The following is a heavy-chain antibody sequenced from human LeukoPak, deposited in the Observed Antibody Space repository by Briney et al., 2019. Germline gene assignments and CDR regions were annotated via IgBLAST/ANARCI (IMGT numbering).Heavy chain of an antibody. CDR3: GSGWTFDY. CDR2: ISYDGSNK. V-gene: IGHV3-30-3*01. Sequence: GGSLRLSCAASGFTFSSYAMHWVRQAPGKGLEWVAVISYDGSNKYYADSVKGRFTISRDNSKNTLYLQMNSLRAEDTAVYYCGSGWTFDYWGQGILVTVSS. J-gene: IGHJ4*02. CDR1: GFTFSSYA. D-gene: IGHD6-19*01.